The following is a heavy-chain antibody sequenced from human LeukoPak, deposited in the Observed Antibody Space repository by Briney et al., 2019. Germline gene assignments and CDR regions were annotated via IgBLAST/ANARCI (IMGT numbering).Heavy chain of an antibody. V-gene: IGHV4-34*01. CDR3: ARGKYYYDSSGFDY. D-gene: IGHD3-22*01. J-gene: IGHJ4*02. Sequence: PSETLSLTCAVYGGSFSGYYWSWIRQPPGKGLEWIGEINHSGSTNYNPSLKSRVTISVDTSKNQFSLTLSSVTAADTAVYYCARGKYYYDSSGFDYWGQGTLVTVSS. CDR2: INHSGST. CDR1: GGSFSGYY.